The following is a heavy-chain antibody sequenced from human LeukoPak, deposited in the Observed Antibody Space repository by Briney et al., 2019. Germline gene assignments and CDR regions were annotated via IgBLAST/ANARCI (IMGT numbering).Heavy chain of an antibody. Sequence: PGGSLRLSCAASGFTFSSYWMSWVRQAPGKGLEWVANIKQDGSEKYYVDSVKGRFTISRDNAKNSLYLQMNSLRAEDTAVYYCATYYCGGDCNGFDYWGQGTLVTVSS. J-gene: IGHJ4*02. CDR1: GFTFSSYW. V-gene: IGHV3-7*03. CDR3: ATYYCGGDCNGFDY. CDR2: IKQDGSEK. D-gene: IGHD2-21*02.